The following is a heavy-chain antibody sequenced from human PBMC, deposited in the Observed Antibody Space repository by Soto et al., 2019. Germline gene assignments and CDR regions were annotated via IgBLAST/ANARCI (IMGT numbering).Heavy chain of an antibody. CDR1: GGSISSSSYY. J-gene: IGHJ4*02. CDR2: IYYSGST. V-gene: IGHV4-39*07. Sequence: SETLSLTCTVSGGSISSSSYYWGWIRQPPGKGLEWIGSIYYSGSTYYNPSLKSRVTISVDTSKNQFSLKLSSVTAADTAVYYCARARADYYGSGNYPYYFDYWGQGTLVTVSS. D-gene: IGHD3-10*01. CDR3: ARARADYYGSGNYPYYFDY.